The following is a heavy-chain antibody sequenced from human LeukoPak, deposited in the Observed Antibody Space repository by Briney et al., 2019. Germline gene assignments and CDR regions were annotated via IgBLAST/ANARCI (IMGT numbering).Heavy chain of an antibody. Sequence: PSETLSLTCFVSGSSFGHYYWSWIRQPPGKGLEWIGYVYYSGSTDYNPSLRSRVTISLDTSKSQVSLRLTSVTAADTAVYYCARDTRQWLENWGQGTLVTVSS. CDR2: VYYSGST. J-gene: IGHJ4*02. CDR1: GSSFGHYY. CDR3: ARDTRQWLEN. V-gene: IGHV4-59*01. D-gene: IGHD6-19*01.